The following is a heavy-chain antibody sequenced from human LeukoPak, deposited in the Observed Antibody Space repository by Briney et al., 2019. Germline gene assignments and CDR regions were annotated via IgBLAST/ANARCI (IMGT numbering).Heavy chain of an antibody. CDR2: INPNSGGT. CDR1: GYTFTGYY. D-gene: IGHD2-21*01. V-gene: IGHV1-2*02. CDR3: ARRAELWHAFDI. J-gene: IGHJ3*02. Sequence: ASVKVSCKASGYTFTGYYMHWVRQAPGQGLEWMGWINPNSGGTNYAQKFQGRVTMTRDKSIRTAYMELSRLTSDDTAVYYCARRAELWHAFDIWGQGTMVTVSS.